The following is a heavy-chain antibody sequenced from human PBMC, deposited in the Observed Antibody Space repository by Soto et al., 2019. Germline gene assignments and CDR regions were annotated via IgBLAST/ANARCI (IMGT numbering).Heavy chain of an antibody. Sequence: SETLSLTCTVSGGSISSYYWSWIRQPPGKGLEWIGYIYYSGSTNYNPSLKSRVTISVDTSKNQFSLKLSSVTAADTAVYYCARAGIAVAGRDYYYYGMDVWGQGTTVTVSS. CDR1: GGSISSYY. CDR3: ARAGIAVAGRDYYYYGMDV. J-gene: IGHJ6*02. D-gene: IGHD6-19*01. CDR2: IYYSGST. V-gene: IGHV4-59*01.